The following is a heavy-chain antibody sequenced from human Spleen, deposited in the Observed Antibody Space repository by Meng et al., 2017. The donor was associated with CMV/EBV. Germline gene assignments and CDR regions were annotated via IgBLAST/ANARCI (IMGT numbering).Heavy chain of an antibody. CDR3: ARPYCSSTSCYDFFDY. D-gene: IGHD2-2*01. V-gene: IGHV1-2*02. CDR1: GYTFTGYY. J-gene: IGHJ4*02. Sequence: ASVKVSCKASGYTFTGYYMHWVRQAPGQGLEWMGWISAYNGNTNYAQKLQGRVTMTRDTSISTAYMELSRLRSDDTAVYYCARPYCSSTSCYDFFDYWGQGTLVTVSS. CDR2: ISAYNGNT.